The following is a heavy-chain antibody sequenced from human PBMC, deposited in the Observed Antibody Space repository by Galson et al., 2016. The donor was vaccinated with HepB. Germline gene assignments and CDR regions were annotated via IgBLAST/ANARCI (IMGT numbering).Heavy chain of an antibody. CDR1: GFTFSSYW. Sequence: SLRLSCAASGFTFSSYWMSWVRQAPGKGLEWVANIKQDGSEKYYVDSVKGRFTISRDNAKNSLYLQLNSLRVEDTAVYYCARDQSHGDFDYWGQGTLVTVSS. V-gene: IGHV3-7*03. CDR3: ARDQSHGDFDY. CDR2: IKQDGSEK. J-gene: IGHJ4*02. D-gene: IGHD4-17*01.